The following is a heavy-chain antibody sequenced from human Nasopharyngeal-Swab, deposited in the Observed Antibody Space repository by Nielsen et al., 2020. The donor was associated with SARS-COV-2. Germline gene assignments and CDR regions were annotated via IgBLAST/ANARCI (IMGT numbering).Heavy chain of an antibody. V-gene: IGHV3-43D*04. Sequence: GESLKISCAASGFIFDDYAMHSVRQAPGKGLEWVSLISWDGGSTYYVDSVKGRFTISRDNSRNSLYLQMNSLRAEDTALYYCAKGLAGGSGAFDIWGQGTMVTVSS. D-gene: IGHD3-10*01. CDR3: AKGLAGGSGAFDI. CDR1: GFIFDDYA. CDR2: ISWDGGST. J-gene: IGHJ3*02.